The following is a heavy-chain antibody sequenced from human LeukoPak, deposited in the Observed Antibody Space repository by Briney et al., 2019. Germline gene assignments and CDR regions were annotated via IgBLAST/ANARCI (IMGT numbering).Heavy chain of an antibody. D-gene: IGHD4-17*01. V-gene: IGHV5-51*01. CDR2: IYPGDFVT. CDR3: ARQPDYGDNFDY. Sequence: GASVKVSCKVSGYTLTELSMHWVRQAPGKGLEWMGIIYPGDFVTRYSPSFQGQVTISANKSISTAYLQWSSLKASDTAMYYCARQPDYGDNFDYWGQGTLVTVSS. CDR1: GYTLTELS. J-gene: IGHJ4*02.